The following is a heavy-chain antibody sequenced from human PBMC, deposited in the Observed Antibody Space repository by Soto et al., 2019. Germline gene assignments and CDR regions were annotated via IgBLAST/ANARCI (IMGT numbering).Heavy chain of an antibody. CDR2: IYPGDSDT. D-gene: IGHD3-3*01. V-gene: IGHV5-51*01. CDR1: GYSFTSYW. CDR3: ARHLNVDFWSGYFDY. Sequence: GESLRLSCKGSGYSFTSYWIVWVRQMPGKGLEWMGIIYPGDSDTRYSPSFQGQVTISADKSISTAYLQWSSLKASDTAMYYCARHLNVDFWSGYFDYWGQGTLVTVSS. J-gene: IGHJ4*02.